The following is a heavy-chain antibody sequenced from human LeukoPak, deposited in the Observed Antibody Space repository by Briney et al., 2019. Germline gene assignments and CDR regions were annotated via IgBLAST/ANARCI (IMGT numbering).Heavy chain of an antibody. J-gene: IGHJ4*02. CDR2: ISGSGDNT. CDR1: GFTFSRHA. CDR3: ARGFRKIEY. V-gene: IGHV3-23*01. Sequence: GGSLRLSCAASGFTFSRHAMSWVRQAPGKGLDWVSGISGSGDNTYDADSVKGRFTISRDNSKNTVYLQMNSLRAEDTAVYYCARGFRKIEYWGQGTLVTVSS.